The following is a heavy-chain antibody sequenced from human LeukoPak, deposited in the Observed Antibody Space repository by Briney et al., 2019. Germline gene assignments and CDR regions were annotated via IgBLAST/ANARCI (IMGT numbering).Heavy chain of an antibody. CDR2: VNQDESQK. Sequence: GGSLRLSCAASGFTVSSNWMSWVRQAPGKGLEWVANVNQDESQKYYVDSVKGRFTISKDNAKNLLNLQMNSLRAEDTAVYYCAREYDSSGYLFDPWGQGTLVTVSS. J-gene: IGHJ5*02. CDR3: AREYDSSGYLFDP. D-gene: IGHD3-22*01. CDR1: GFTVSSNW. V-gene: IGHV3-7*01.